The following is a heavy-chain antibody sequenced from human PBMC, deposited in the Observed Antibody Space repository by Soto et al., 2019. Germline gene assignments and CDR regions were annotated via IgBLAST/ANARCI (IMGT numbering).Heavy chain of an antibody. Sequence: EVQLLESGGGLVQPGGSLRLSCAASGFTFSSYAMNWVRQAPGKGLEWVSTTTGSGGSTYYADSVKGRFTISRDNSKNTLYLQMNSLRAEDTAVYYCANDVTATADYWGQGSLVTVSS. V-gene: IGHV3-23*01. CDR3: ANDVTATADY. CDR1: GFTFSSYA. CDR2: TTGSGGST. J-gene: IGHJ4*02. D-gene: IGHD2-21*02.